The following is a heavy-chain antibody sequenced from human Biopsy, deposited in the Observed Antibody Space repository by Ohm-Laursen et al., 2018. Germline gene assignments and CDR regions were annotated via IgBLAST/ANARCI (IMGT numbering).Heavy chain of an antibody. CDR2: VYYTGST. J-gene: IGHJ2*01. CDR3: ARDRGYYSDRTVPGYFDL. V-gene: IGHV4-59*01. D-gene: IGHD3-22*01. CDR1: GDSISSYY. Sequence: SDTPSLTCTVPGDSISSYYWSWIRQPPGKGLQWIGYVYYTGSTDYNPSLQSRVTISVDTSKNHFSLRLRSVTPADTAIYYCARDRGYYSDRTVPGYFDLWGRGTLVTVSS.